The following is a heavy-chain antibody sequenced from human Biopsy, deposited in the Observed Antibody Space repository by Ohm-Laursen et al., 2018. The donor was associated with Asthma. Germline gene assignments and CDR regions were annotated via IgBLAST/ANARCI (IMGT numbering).Heavy chain of an antibody. V-gene: IGHV5-51*03. D-gene: IGHD3-10*01. CDR1: GYIFTSYW. CDR3: ARLAYGSGSFFDF. Sequence: GESLRISCKTSGYIFTSYWIGWVRQMPGKGLEWMAIIFPDDSDTIYGPSFQGQVTISADKSISTAYLQWSSLKASDTAIYYCARLAYGSGSFFDFWGQGTLVTVAS. J-gene: IGHJ4*02. CDR2: IFPDDSDT.